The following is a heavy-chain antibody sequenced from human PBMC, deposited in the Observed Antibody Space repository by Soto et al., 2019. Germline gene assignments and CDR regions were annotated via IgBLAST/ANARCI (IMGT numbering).Heavy chain of an antibody. J-gene: IGHJ2*01. V-gene: IGHV3-23*01. CDR2: INSAGNT. Sequence: GGSLRLSCAASGLTFSSYAMTWVRRAPGKGREWISTINSAGNTYYADSVKGRFTVSRDKSKNTLYLQMSSLKAEDTAVYYCAKDTRSASLLMWYFDLWGRGTLVTVSS. CDR1: GLTFSSYA. D-gene: IGHD6-25*01. CDR3: AKDTRSASLLMWYFDL.